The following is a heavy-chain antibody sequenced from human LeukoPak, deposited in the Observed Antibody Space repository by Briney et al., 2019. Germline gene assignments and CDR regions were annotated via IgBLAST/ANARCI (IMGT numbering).Heavy chain of an antibody. J-gene: IGHJ4*02. Sequence: GASVKVSCKASGYTFTGYYMHWVRQAPGQGLEWMGWINPNSGGTNYAQKFQGRVTMTRDTSISTAYMKLSRLRSDDTAVYYCARSIVATIFLGIGYWGQGTLVTVSS. CDR3: ARSIVATIFLGIGY. V-gene: IGHV1-2*02. D-gene: IGHD5-12*01. CDR1: GYTFTGYY. CDR2: INPNSGGT.